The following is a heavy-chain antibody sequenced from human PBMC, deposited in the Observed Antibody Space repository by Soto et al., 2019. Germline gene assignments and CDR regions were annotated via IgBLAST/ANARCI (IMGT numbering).Heavy chain of an antibody. V-gene: IGHV3-23*01. J-gene: IGHJ4*02. Sequence: PGGSLRLSCAASGFTFTNSAMSWVRQAPGKGLQWVSAISASGGSTYYADSVKGRFTVSRDNSKNTLYLQMNSLRAEDTAVYYCASGYRGYSYGFNWGQGTLVTVSS. CDR1: GFTFTNSA. CDR2: ISASGGST. D-gene: IGHD5-18*01. CDR3: ASGYRGYSYGFN.